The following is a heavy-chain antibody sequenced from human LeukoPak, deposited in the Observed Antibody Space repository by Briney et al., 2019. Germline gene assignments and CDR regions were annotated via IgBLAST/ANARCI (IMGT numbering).Heavy chain of an antibody. Sequence: GASVKVSCKASGYTFTSYGISWVRQAPGQGLEWMGWISAYDGNTNYARKLQGRVTMTTDTSTSTAYMELRSLRSDDTAVYYCARGGGERGSYPNAFDIWGQGTMVTVSS. CDR2: ISAYDGNT. CDR1: GYTFTSYG. CDR3: ARGGGERGSYPNAFDI. V-gene: IGHV1-18*01. D-gene: IGHD1-26*01. J-gene: IGHJ3*02.